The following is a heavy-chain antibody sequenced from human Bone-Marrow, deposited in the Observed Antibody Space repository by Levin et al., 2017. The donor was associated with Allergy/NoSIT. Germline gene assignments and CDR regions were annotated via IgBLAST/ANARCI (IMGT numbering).Heavy chain of an antibody. Sequence: ASVKVSCKASGYTFTGYYMHWVRQAPGQGLEWMGWINPNSGGTNYAQKFQGWVTMTRDTSISTAYMELSRLRSDDTAVYYCARDRKYQLLSLGMDVWGQGTTVTVSS. V-gene: IGHV1-2*04. CDR3: ARDRKYQLLSLGMDV. CDR2: INPNSGGT. CDR1: GYTFTGYY. D-gene: IGHD2-2*01. J-gene: IGHJ6*02.